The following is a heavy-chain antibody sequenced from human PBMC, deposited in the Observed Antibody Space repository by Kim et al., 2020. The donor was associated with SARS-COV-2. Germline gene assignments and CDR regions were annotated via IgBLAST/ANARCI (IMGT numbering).Heavy chain of an antibody. CDR3: ARDGPPTKYCSSTSCYPYYFDY. CDR2: ISSSSSYI. D-gene: IGHD2-2*01. J-gene: IGHJ4*02. CDR1: GFTFSSYS. Sequence: GGSLRLSCAASGFTFSSYSMNWVRQAPGKGLEWVSSISSSSSYIYYADSVKGRFTISRDNAKNSLYLQMNSLRAEDTAVYYCARDGPPTKYCSSTSCYPYYFDYWGQGTLVAVSS. V-gene: IGHV3-21*01.